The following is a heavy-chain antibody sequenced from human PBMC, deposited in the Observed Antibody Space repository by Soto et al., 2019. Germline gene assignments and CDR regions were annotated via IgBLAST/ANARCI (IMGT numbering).Heavy chain of an antibody. J-gene: IGHJ4*02. CDR1: GGTFSSHA. CDR3: AIGGRSSWIGNH. V-gene: IGHV1-69*01. Sequence: QVHLVQSGAEVTKAGSSVKVSCKASGGTFSSHAFSWVRQAPGQGLGWVGGIIPIFETANYAQEFQGRVTITADQSTSTVSLELNNLRSADTAIYFCAIGGRSSWIGNHWGPGTQVTVS. D-gene: IGHD6-6*01. CDR2: IIPIFETA.